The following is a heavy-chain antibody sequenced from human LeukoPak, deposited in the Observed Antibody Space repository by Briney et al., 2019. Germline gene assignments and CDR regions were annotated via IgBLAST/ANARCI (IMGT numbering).Heavy chain of an antibody. V-gene: IGHV1-2*06. CDR1: GYTFTSYY. J-gene: IGHJ4*02. Sequence: ASVKVSCKASGYTFTSYYMHWVRQAPGQGLEWMGRINPNSGGTNYAQKFQGRVTMTRDTSISTAYMELSRLRSDDTAVYYCARGAAAGTGFDYWGQGTLVTVSS. D-gene: IGHD6-13*01. CDR2: INPNSGGT. CDR3: ARGAAAGTGFDY.